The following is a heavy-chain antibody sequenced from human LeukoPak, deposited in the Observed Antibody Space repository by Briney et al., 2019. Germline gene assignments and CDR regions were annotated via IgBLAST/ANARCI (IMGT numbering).Heavy chain of an antibody. D-gene: IGHD3-22*01. CDR2: ISGSGGST. V-gene: IGHV3-23*01. CDR1: GLTFSSYA. CDR3: AKGRYYDSSGYFDY. Sequence: GGSLRLSCAASGLTFSSYAMSWVRQAPGKGLEWVSAISGSGGSTYYADSVKGRFTISRDNSKNTLYLQMNSLRAEDTAVYYCAKGRYYDSSGYFDYWGQGTLVTVSS. J-gene: IGHJ4*02.